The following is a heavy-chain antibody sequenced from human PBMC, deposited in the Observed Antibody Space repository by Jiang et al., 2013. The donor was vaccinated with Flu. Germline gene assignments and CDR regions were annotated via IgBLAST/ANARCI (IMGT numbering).Heavy chain of an antibody. Sequence: KGLEWIGSVYNSGPTSYNSTLEGRVTISVDTSKNQFSLKVMSVSAADTAVYYCASGWTATDYWGQGTLVTVSS. CDR3: ASGWTATDY. D-gene: IGHD3/OR15-3a*01. CDR2: VYNSGPT. V-gene: IGHV4-39*01. J-gene: IGHJ4*02.